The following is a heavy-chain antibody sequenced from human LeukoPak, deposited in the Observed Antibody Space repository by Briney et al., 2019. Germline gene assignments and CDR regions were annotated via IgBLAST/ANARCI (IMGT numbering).Heavy chain of an antibody. CDR2: ISNDGSNK. CDR1: GFTFSSYG. D-gene: IGHD3-3*01. Sequence: PGGSLRLSCAASGFTFSSYGMHWVRQAPGKGLEWVAVISNDGSNKYYADSVKGRFTISRDNSKNTLYLQMNSLRAEDTAVYYCARAPGIRFLEDWFDPWGQGTLVTVSS. J-gene: IGHJ5*02. CDR3: ARAPGIRFLEDWFDP. V-gene: IGHV3-30*03.